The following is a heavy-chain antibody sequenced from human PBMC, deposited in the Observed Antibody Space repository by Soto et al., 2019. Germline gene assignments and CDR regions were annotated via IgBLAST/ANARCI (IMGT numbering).Heavy chain of an antibody. J-gene: IGHJ4*02. V-gene: IGHV3-74*01. CDR2: INTDGSST. D-gene: IGHD5-18*01. CDR1: GFTFSSFW. Sequence: EVQLVESGGGLVQPGGSLRLSCAVSGFTFSSFWMHWVRQAPGEGLVWVSRINTDGSSTSYADSVKGRFTISRDNAKNTLYLQMNSLIVDDTAMYYCAKREVDTFGLSYWGQGTLVTVSS. CDR3: AKREVDTFGLSY.